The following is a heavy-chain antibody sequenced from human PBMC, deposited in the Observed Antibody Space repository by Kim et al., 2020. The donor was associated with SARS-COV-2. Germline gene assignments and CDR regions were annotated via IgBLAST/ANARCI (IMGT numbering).Heavy chain of an antibody. D-gene: IGHD4-17*01. V-gene: IGHV3-23*01. CDR3: AKDPDYGGNSPHDY. Sequence: GGTRRLSCAASGFTFSSYAMSWVRQAPGKGLEWVSALSGSGGSTYYADSVKGRFTISRDNSKNTLYLQMNSLRAEDTAVYYCAKDPDYGGNSPHDYWGQGTLVTVSS. CDR1: GFTFSSYA. J-gene: IGHJ4*02. CDR2: LSGSGGST.